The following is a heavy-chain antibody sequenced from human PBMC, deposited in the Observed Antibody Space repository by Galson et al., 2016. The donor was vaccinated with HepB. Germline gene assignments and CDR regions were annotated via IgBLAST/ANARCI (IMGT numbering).Heavy chain of an antibody. CDR3: ARGHGRRRLVRFVEPVHRYYFDY. V-gene: IGHV4-34*01. CDR2: IFHSGDN. Sequence: SETLSLTCAVYGGSFSEYYWIWIRQSPEKGLEWIGEIFHSGDNTYNPSLKSRVTMSVDTSKNQFSLKLPSVTTADTAFYYCARGHGRRRLVRFVEPVHRYYFDYWGQGSLVTVSS. J-gene: IGHJ4*02. D-gene: IGHD3-10*01. CDR1: GGSFSEYY.